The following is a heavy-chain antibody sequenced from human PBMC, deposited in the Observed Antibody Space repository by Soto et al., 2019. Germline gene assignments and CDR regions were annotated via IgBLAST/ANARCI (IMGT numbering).Heavy chain of an antibody. CDR2: VYYTGST. V-gene: IGHV4-59*01. J-gene: IGHJ4*02. D-gene: IGHD6-19*01. CDR3: ARSVAVPGAHIDY. CDR1: GGSISCSY. Sequence: PSETLSLTCSVSGGSISCSYWSWIRQSPGKGLEWLGCVYYTGSTNYSPSLRSRVSISVDTSKNEFSLRLSSVTAADTAVYFCARSVAVPGAHIDYWGQGTQVTVSS.